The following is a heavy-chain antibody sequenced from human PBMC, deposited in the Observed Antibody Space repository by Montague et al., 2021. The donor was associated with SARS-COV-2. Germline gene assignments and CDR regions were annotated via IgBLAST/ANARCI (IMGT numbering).Heavy chain of an antibody. Sequence: SETLSLTCTVSGGSISSYYWSCIRQPPGKGLEWIGEISQSGNTKYNPSLQSRVSISLDTSRNQFSLKVSSVTAADTAIYYCARLGDGIVPSPILGLGPYYSFYYMDVWGKGTTVTVSS. CDR1: GGSISSYY. V-gene: IGHV4-34*01. J-gene: IGHJ6*03. CDR3: ARLGDGIVPSPILGLGPYYSFYYMDV. D-gene: IGHD2-2*02. CDR2: ISQSGNT.